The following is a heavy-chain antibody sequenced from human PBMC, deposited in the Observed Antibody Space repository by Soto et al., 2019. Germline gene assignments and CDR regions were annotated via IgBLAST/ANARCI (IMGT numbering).Heavy chain of an antibody. D-gene: IGHD4-17*01. J-gene: IGHJ4*02. CDR3: ARDPDYGDYGWGFDY. V-gene: IGHV1-2*04. CDR1: GYTFTGYY. CDR2: INPNSGGT. Sequence: GASVKVSCKASGYTFTGYYMHWVRQAPGQGLEWMGWINPNSGGTNYAQKFQGWVTMTRDTSISTAYMELSRLRSDDTAVYYCARDPDYGDYGWGFDYWGQGTLVTVSS.